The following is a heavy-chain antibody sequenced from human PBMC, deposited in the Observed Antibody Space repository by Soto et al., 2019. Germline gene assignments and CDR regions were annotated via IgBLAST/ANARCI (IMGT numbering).Heavy chain of an antibody. Sequence: GGSLRLSCAASGVTFSSYAMHWVRQAPGKGLEYVSAISSNGGSTYYANSVKGRFTISRDNSKNTLYLQMGSLRAEDMAVYYCARGVVPAARSPFDIWGQGTMVTVSS. V-gene: IGHV3-64*01. CDR1: GVTFSSYA. J-gene: IGHJ3*02. CDR2: ISSNGGST. D-gene: IGHD2-2*01. CDR3: ARGVVPAARSPFDI.